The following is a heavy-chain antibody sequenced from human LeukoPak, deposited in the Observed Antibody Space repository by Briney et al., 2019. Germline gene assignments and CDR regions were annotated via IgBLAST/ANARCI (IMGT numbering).Heavy chain of an antibody. V-gene: IGHV3-48*01. D-gene: IGHD6-19*01. Sequence: PGGSLRLSCAASGFTFSSYEMNWVRQAPGKGLEWVSYISSSSSTIYYADSVKGRFTISRDNSKNTVYLQMNSLRAEDTAVYYCARDDGGWYYVFDYWGQGTLVTVSS. J-gene: IGHJ4*02. CDR3: ARDDGGWYYVFDY. CDR2: ISSSSSTI. CDR1: GFTFSSYE.